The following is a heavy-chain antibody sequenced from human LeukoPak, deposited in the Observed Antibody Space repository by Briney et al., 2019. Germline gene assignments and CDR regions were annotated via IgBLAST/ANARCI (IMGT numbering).Heavy chain of an antibody. V-gene: IGHV3-53*01. J-gene: IGHJ5*02. CDR3: ARSYTRYDFWSGYTYQNYFDP. CDR1: GFTVSSSY. Sequence: PGGSLRLSCAASGFTVSSSYISWVRQAPGKGLEWVSVIYAGDSTYYADSVKGRFIISRDNSKNTVYLQMDSLRAEDTAVYYCARSYTRYDFWSGYTYQNYFDPWGQGTLVTVSS. CDR2: IYAGDST. D-gene: IGHD3-3*01.